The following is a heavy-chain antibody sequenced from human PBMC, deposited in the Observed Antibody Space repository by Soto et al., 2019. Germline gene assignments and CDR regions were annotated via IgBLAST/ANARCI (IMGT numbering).Heavy chain of an antibody. CDR2: INHSGST. V-gene: IGHV4-34*01. J-gene: IGHJ6*02. Sequence: PSETLCLTCAVYGGSFSGYYWSGIRQPPGKGLEWIGEINHSGSTNYNPSLKSRVTISVDTSKNQFSLKLSSVTAADTAVYYCARDLIAAAGYYYYYGMDVWGQGTTVTVSS. D-gene: IGHD6-13*01. CDR1: GGSFSGYY. CDR3: ARDLIAAAGYYYYYGMDV.